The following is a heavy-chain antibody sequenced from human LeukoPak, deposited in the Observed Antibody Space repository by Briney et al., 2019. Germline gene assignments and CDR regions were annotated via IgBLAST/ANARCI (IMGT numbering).Heavy chain of an antibody. V-gene: IGHV1-18*01. D-gene: IGHD1-26*01. CDR1: GYTFTSYG. Sequence: GASVKVSCKASGYTFTSYGISWVRQAPGQGLEWMGWISANSGNTNYGQKLHGRLTMTTDTSTSTAYMELKSLTSDDTAVYYCARDGKYSGSYQSPFDYWGQGTLVTVSS. CDR2: ISANSGNT. CDR3: ARDGKYSGSYQSPFDY. J-gene: IGHJ4*02.